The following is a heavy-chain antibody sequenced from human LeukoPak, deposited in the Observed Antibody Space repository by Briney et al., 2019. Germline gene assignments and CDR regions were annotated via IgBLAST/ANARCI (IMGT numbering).Heavy chain of an antibody. Sequence: GGSLRLSCAASGFTFSSYAMHWVRQAPGKGLEWVSYISSSGSTIYYADSVKGRFTISRDNAKNSLYLQMNSLRAEDTAVYYCARDPCSGGSCYWFDPWGQGTLVTVSS. CDR1: GFTFSSYA. D-gene: IGHD2-15*01. V-gene: IGHV3-48*04. CDR2: ISSSGSTI. J-gene: IGHJ5*02. CDR3: ARDPCSGGSCYWFDP.